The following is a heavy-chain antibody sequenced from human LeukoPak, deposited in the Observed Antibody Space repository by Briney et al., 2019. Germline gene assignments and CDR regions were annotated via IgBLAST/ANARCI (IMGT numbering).Heavy chain of an antibody. D-gene: IGHD3-10*01. CDR2: ISYDGSNK. Sequence: GGSLRPSCAASGFTFSSYAMHWVRQAPGKGLEWVAVISYDGSNKYYADSVKGRFTISRDNSKNTLYLQMNSLRAEDTAVYYCARDHQGSGSYYRPHFDYWGQGTLVTVSS. CDR1: GFTFSSYA. J-gene: IGHJ4*02. V-gene: IGHV3-30-3*01. CDR3: ARDHQGSGSYYRPHFDY.